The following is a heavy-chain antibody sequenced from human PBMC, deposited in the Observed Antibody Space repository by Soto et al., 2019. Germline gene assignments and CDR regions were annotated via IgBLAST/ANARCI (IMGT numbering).Heavy chain of an antibody. CDR2: MYHRGGT. CDR1: DGSISSYDW. CDR3: ARGARAAADHNWFDP. J-gene: IGHJ5*02. D-gene: IGHD6-13*01. Sequence: PETLSLTCVVSDGSISSYDWWTWVRQPPGKGPEWIGKMYHRGGTYYSPSLKSRVTISVDRSKNQFSLKLTSVTAADTAVYYCARGARAAADHNWFDPWGQGTMVTVSS. V-gene: IGHV4-4*03.